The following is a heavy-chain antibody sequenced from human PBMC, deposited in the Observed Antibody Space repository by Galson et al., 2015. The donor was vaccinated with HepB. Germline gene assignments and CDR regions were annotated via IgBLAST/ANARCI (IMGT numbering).Heavy chain of an antibody. CDR3: ARDYQEMNCSSTSCSVFYYNGMDV. CDR2: IKHDGSQK. J-gene: IGHJ6*02. Sequence: SLRLSCAASGFSFSAYWVNWVRQAPGKGLEWVANIKHDGSQKYYVDSVKGRFIISRDNAKNSLYLQMNSLRAEDTAVYYCARDYQEMNCSSTSCSVFYYNGMDVWGQGTTVTVSS. CDR1: GFSFSAYW. D-gene: IGHD2-2*01. V-gene: IGHV3-7*05.